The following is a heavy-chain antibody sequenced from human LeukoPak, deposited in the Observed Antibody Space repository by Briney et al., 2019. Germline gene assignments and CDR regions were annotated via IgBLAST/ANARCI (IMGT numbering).Heavy chain of an antibody. Sequence: GGSLRLSCAASGFPFSSYGMHWVRQAPGKGLEWVAAISNDGSNKFYADSVKGRFALSRDNPTSTVILQMNSLRAEDTAVYYCAKEGIAAAGTKYYYYMDVWGKGTTVTVSS. CDR3: AKEGIAAAGTKYYYYMDV. D-gene: IGHD6-13*01. CDR2: ISNDGSNK. CDR1: GFPFSSYG. J-gene: IGHJ6*03. V-gene: IGHV3-30*18.